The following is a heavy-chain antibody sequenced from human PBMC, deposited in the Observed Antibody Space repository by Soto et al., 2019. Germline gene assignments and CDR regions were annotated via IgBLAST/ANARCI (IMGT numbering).Heavy chain of an antibody. V-gene: IGHV1-69*02. CDR3: ATNYGSGSAHFDN. CDR1: GETFNFYT. CDR2: IIPMLGMS. Sequence: QVQLVQSGAEVKKPGSSVKVSCTASGETFNFYTISWVRQAPGQWLEWMGRIIPMLGMSNYAQNFQGRVTMIADTSTSTAYIELSSLRSEDTALYYCATNYGSGSAHFDNWGQGTLVTVSS. D-gene: IGHD3-10*01. J-gene: IGHJ4*02.